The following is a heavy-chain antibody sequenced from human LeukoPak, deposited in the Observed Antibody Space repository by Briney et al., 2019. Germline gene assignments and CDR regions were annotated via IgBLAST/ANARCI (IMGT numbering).Heavy chain of an antibody. CDR1: GFTFTSSA. D-gene: IGHD6-19*01. CDR3: AAVALTPRIAVAGGY. V-gene: IGHV1-58*02. Sequence: SVKVSCKASGFTFTSSAMQWVRQARGQRLEWIGWIVVGSGNTNYAQKFQERVTITRDMFTSTAYMELSSLRSEDTAVYCCAAVALTPRIAVAGGYWGQGTLVTVSS. J-gene: IGHJ4*02. CDR2: IVVGSGNT.